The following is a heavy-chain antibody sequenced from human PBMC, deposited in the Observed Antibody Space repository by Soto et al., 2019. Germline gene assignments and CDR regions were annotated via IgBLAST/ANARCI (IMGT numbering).Heavy chain of an antibody. V-gene: IGHV4-30-4*01. CDR3: ARVRLPYYYGMDV. J-gene: IGHJ6*02. Sequence: SETLSLTCTVSGDSISDGDYSWSWIRQPPGKGLEWIGYIYYSGSTNYNSSLKSRLTISIDTSKNQFSLKLSSVTAADTAAYYCARVRLPYYYGMDVWGQGTTVTVSS. CDR2: IYYSGST. CDR1: GDSISDGDYS. D-gene: IGHD4-17*01.